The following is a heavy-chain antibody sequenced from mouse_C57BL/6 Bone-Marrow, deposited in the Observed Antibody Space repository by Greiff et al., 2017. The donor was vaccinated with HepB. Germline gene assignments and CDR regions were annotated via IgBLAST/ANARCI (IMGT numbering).Heavy chain of an antibody. CDR3: ARTYYGSRRGFAY. D-gene: IGHD1-1*01. CDR1: GYSFTDYN. V-gene: IGHV1-39*01. Sequence: VQLKQSGPELVKPGASVKISCKASGYSFTDYNMNWVKQSNGKSLEWIGVINPNYGTTSYNQKFKGKATLTVDQSSSTAYMRLNSLTSEDSAVYYCARTYYGSRRGFAYWGQGTLVTVSA. CDR2: INPNYGTT. J-gene: IGHJ3*01.